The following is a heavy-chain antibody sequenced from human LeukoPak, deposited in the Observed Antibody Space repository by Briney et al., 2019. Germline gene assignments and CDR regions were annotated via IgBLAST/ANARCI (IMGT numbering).Heavy chain of an antibody. CDR2: ITSDSSNI. V-gene: IGHV3-21*01. CDR3: ARVFWETVNTGYYSDF. CDR1: EFVFSNHA. D-gene: IGHD3-22*01. Sequence: PGGSLRLSCVASEFVFSNHAMIWVRQAPGKGLEWISSITSDSSNIFYANSVRGRFTISRDNANNALHLRMNSLRAEDTAVYYCARVFWETVNTGYYSDFWGPGTLVTVSS. J-gene: IGHJ4*02.